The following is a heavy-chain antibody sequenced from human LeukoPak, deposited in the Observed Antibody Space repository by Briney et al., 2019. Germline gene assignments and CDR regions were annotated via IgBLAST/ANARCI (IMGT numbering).Heavy chain of an antibody. D-gene: IGHD3-22*01. V-gene: IGHV4-59*01. CDR1: GGSLSSYY. J-gene: IGHJ1*01. CDR3: AGTMDSSGYYYPKYFQH. Sequence: SETLSLTCTVSGGSLSSYYWSWVRQPPGKGLEWVGYIYYSGSTNYNPSLKSRVTISVDTSKNQFSLKLSSVTAADTAVYYCAGTMDSSGYYYPKYFQHWGQGTLVTVSS. CDR2: IYYSGST.